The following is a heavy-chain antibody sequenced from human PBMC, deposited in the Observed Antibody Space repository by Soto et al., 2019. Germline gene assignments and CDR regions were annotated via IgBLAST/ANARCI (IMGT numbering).Heavy chain of an antibody. Sequence: GGSLRLSCAASGFICSSYDMSWVRQAPGKGLEWVSTILVDGRTFYVDSVKGRFTISRDSSQNTVFLQVNSLTAGDTALYYCAKATATGGGAFDICGQGTMVTVSS. CDR1: GFICSSYD. J-gene: IGHJ3*02. V-gene: IGHV3-23*01. CDR3: AKATATGGGAFDI. CDR2: ILVDGRT. D-gene: IGHD2-8*02.